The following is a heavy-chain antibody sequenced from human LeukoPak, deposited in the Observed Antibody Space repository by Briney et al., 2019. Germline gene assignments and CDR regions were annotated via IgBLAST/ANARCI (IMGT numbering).Heavy chain of an antibody. J-gene: IGHJ4*02. D-gene: IGHD6-19*01. CDR3: AKVSPSGGQWPTFDY. V-gene: IGHV3-23*01. CDR2: ISGSGGST. CDR1: GFTFSSYD. Sequence: PGGSLRLSCAASGFTFSSYDMSWVRQAPGKGLEWVSAISGSGGSTYYADSVKGRFTISRDNSKNTLYLQMNSLRAEDTAVYYCAKVSPSGGQWPTFDYWGQGTLVTVSS.